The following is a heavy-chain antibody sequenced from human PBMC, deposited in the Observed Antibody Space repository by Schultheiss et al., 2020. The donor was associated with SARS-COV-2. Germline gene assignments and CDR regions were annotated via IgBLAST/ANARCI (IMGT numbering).Heavy chain of an antibody. CDR1: GFTFDGYA. D-gene: IGHD3-10*01. Sequence: GGSLRLSCAASGFTFDGYAMHWVRQAPGKGLEWVSGISWNSGSIGYADSVKGRFTISRDNAKNSLYLQMNSLRAEDTAVYYCARDSWFGPTGYWGQGTLVTVSS. V-gene: IGHV3-9*01. J-gene: IGHJ4*02. CDR2: ISWNSGSI. CDR3: ARDSWFGPTGY.